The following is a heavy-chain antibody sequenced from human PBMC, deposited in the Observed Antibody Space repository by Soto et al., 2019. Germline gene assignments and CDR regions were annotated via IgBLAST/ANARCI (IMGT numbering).Heavy chain of an antibody. J-gene: IGHJ3*02. Sequence: GESLKISCKGSGYSFTSYWIGWVRQMPGKGLEWMGIIYPGDSDTRYSPSFQGQVTISADKSISTAYLQWSSLKASDTAMYYCASWLNCGGDCYPLEAFDIWGQGTMVTVSS. CDR2: IYPGDSDT. CDR1: GYSFTSYW. CDR3: ASWLNCGGDCYPLEAFDI. D-gene: IGHD2-21*01. V-gene: IGHV5-51*01.